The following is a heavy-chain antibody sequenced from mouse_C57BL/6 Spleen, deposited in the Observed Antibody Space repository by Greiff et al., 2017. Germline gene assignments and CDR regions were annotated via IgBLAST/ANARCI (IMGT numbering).Heavy chain of an antibody. D-gene: IGHD3-2*02. CDR2: INPYNGGT. CDR3: ARSRDSSGYTYFDY. Sequence: VQLQQSGPVLVKPGASVKMSCKASGYTFTDYYMNWVKQSHGKSLEWIGVINPYNGGTSYNQKFKGKATLTVDKTSSTAYMELNSLPSEDAAVYYCARSRDSSGYTYFDYWGQGTTLPVSS. CDR1: GYTFTDYY. V-gene: IGHV1-19*01. J-gene: IGHJ2*01.